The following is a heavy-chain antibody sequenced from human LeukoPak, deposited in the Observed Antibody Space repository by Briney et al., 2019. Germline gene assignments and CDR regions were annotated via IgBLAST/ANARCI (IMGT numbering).Heavy chain of an antibody. CDR1: GYTFTDYY. CDR3: ARDMGRYSGYDYDY. V-gene: IGHV1-2*02. CDR2: IHPNTGAT. J-gene: IGHJ4*02. Sequence: ASVKVSCNTSGYTFTDYYLHWVRQAPGQGLEWVGWIHPNTGATHYAQKFQGRLTMTRDTSISTVYMELTRLRSDDTAVYYCARDMGRYSGYDYDYWGQGTLVTASS. D-gene: IGHD5-12*01.